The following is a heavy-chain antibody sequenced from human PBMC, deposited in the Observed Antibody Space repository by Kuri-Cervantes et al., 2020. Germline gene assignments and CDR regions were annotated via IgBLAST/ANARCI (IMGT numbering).Heavy chain of an antibody. Sequence: WVRQAPGKGLEWVSYIFPSGSTMYYADSAKGRFTISRDNAKNSLYLQMNSLRAEDTAVYYCARDFYYDTSGYCDYWGQGILVTVSS. D-gene: IGHD3-22*01. CDR3: ARDFYYDTSGYCDY. J-gene: IGHJ4*02. CDR2: IFPSGSTM. V-gene: IGHV3-48*01.